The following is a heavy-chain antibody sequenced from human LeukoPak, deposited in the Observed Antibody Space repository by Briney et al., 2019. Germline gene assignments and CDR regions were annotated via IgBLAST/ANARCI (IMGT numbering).Heavy chain of an antibody. CDR1: GGSISSSSYY. Sequence: SETLSLTCTVSGGSISSSSYYWGWVRQPPGKGLEWIGSMYYRGNTNSNPSLKSRVTISVDTSKNQFSLKLSSVTAADTAVYYCASGPGYCSGGSCYSEGNFDYWGQGTLVTVSS. V-gene: IGHV4-39*07. CDR3: ASGPGYCSGGSCYSEGNFDY. J-gene: IGHJ4*02. CDR2: MYYRGNT. D-gene: IGHD2-15*01.